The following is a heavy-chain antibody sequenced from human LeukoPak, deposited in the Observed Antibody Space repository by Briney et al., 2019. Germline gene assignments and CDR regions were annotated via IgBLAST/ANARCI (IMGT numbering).Heavy chain of an antibody. J-gene: IGHJ4*02. CDR3: ANHATTEGYFDY. D-gene: IGHD4-17*01. CDR2: ISGSGGST. Sequence: SGGSLRLSCAASGFTFSSYAMSWVRQAPGKGLGWVSAISGSGGSTYYADSVKGRFTISRDNSKNTLYLQMNSLRAEDTAVYYCANHATTEGYFDYWGQGTLVTVSS. V-gene: IGHV3-23*01. CDR1: GFTFSSYA.